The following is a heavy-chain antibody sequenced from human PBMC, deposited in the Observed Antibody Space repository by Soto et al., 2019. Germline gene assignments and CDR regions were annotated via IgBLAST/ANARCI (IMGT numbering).Heavy chain of an antibody. Sequence: SETLSLTCTVSGGSISGDHRSWIRPPPGKGLEWSGYIYYSGSTNYNPSLKTRVTLSVDTTNNQFSLKLSSATAAARAGYYCGRDGRYCRGGSCYSLPYYFAPWGQGTPVTVSS. V-gene: IGHV4-59*01. CDR3: GRDGRYCRGGSCYSLPYYFAP. J-gene: IGHJ5*02. D-gene: IGHD2-15*01. CDR1: GGSISGDH. CDR2: IYYSGST.